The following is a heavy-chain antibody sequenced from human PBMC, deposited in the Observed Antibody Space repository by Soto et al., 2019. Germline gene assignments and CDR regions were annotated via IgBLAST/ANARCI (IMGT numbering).Heavy chain of an antibody. Sequence: QVQLVESGGGVVQPGRSLRLSCAASGFTFSSYGMHWVRQAPGKGLEWVAVIWYDGSNKYYADSVKGRFTISRDNSKNTRYLQMNSLRAEDTAVYYCARQVVVAATPHFDYWGQGTLVTVSS. CDR1: GFTFSSYG. CDR3: ARQVVVAATPHFDY. V-gene: IGHV3-33*01. CDR2: IWYDGSNK. D-gene: IGHD2-15*01. J-gene: IGHJ4*02.